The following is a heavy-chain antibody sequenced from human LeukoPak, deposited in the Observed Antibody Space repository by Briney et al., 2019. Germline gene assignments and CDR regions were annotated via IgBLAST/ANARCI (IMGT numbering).Heavy chain of an antibody. CDR2: MNPNSGNT. CDR3: ARVLNYYDFWSGYYLNYYYGMDV. V-gene: IGHV1-8*01. CDR1: GYTFTSYD. J-gene: IGHJ6*02. Sequence: ASVKVSCKASGYTFTSYDINWVRQATGQGLEWMGWMNPNSGNTGYAQKFQGRVTMTRNTSISTAYMELSSLRSEDTAVYYCARVLNYYDFWSGYYLNYYYGMDVWGQGTTVTVSS. D-gene: IGHD3-3*01.